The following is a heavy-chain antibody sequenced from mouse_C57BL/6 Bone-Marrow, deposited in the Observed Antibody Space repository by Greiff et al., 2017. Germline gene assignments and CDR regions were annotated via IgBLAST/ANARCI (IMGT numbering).Heavy chain of an antibody. D-gene: IGHD4-1*01. J-gene: IGHJ4*01. CDR1: GFTFSSYA. CDR3: ARLNWDYAMDY. Sequence: EVQRVESGGGLVKPGGSLKLSCAASGFTFSSYAMSWVRQTPEKRLEWVATISDAGSYTYYPDNVKGRFTISRDNAKNNLYLQMSHLKSEDTAMYYCARLNWDYAMDYWGQGTSVTVAS. V-gene: IGHV5-4*01. CDR2: ISDAGSYT.